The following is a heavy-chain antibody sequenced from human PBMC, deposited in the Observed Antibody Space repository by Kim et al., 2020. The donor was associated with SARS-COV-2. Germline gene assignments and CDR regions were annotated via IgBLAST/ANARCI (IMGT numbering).Heavy chain of an antibody. CDR2: IRSKANGYAT. Sequence: GGSLRLSCGASGFTFSDSAMHWVRQASGKGLEWVGRIRSKANGYATAYIESVKGRFTISRDDSRNTAYLQMNSLKTEDTAVYYCTRVPGTTLAFCDAFA. CDR3: TRVPGTTLAFCDAFA. V-gene: IGHV3-73*01. CDR1: GFTFSDSA. J-gene: IGHJ3*02. D-gene: IGHD1-1*01.